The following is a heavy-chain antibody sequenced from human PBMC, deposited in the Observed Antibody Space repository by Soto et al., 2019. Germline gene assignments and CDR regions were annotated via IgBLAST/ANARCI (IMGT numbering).Heavy chain of an antibody. D-gene: IGHD3-16*01. J-gene: IGHJ4*02. Sequence: EVQLRQSGGGVVQPGGSLRLSCVASGFSFNNYGMTWVRQAPGKGLEWVSGISGSGDGTYYADSVKDRFSVSRDKSTSTVHLQMSSLRVEDTAVYYCAKDKGLRGSSYFGDWGQGALVIVSS. CDR2: ISGSGDGT. V-gene: IGHV3-23*01. CDR1: GFSFNNYG. CDR3: AKDKGLRGSSYFGD.